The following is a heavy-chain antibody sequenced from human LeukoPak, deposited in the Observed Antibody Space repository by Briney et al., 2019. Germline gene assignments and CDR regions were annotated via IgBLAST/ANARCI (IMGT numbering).Heavy chain of an antibody. CDR2: FKSKTDGGTI. D-gene: IGHD1-26*01. V-gene: IGHV3-15*01. CDR3: TTLNLGTYGLDV. J-gene: IGHJ6*02. Sequence: GGSLRLSCAASGFTFTNAWMNWVRQAPGKGLEWVGRFKSKTDGGTIDYAAPVKGRFTISRDDSKNTLYLQMNSLKTEDTAVYFCTTLNLGTYGLDVWGQGTTVTVSS. CDR1: GFTFTNAW.